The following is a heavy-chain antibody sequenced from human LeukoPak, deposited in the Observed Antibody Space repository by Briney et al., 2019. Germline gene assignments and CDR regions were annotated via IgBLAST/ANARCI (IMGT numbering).Heavy chain of an antibody. Sequence: GASVRVSCKASGYTFTSYAMNWVRQAPGQGLEWMGWINTNTGNPTYAQGFTGRFVFSLDTSVSTAYLQISSLKAEDTAVYYCARDETRIAAAPGGYWGQGTLVTVSS. CDR2: INTNTGNP. D-gene: IGHD6-13*01. V-gene: IGHV7-4-1*02. CDR1: GYTFTSYA. CDR3: ARDETRIAAAPGGY. J-gene: IGHJ4*02.